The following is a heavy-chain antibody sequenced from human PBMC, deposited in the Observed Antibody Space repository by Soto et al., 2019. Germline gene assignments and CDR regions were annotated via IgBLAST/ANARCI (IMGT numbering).Heavy chain of an antibody. CDR1: GGTFSSYA. CDR3: ARVAEGNWNDEGGCFDY. J-gene: IGHJ4*02. V-gene: IGHV1-69*12. CDR2: IIPIFGTA. Sequence: QVQLVQSGAEVKKPGSSVKVSCKASGGTFSSYAISWVRQAPGQGLEWMGGIIPIFGTANYAQKFQGRVTMTADESTSTAYMELSSLRSEDTAVYYCARVAEGNWNDEGGCFDYWGQGTLVTVSS. D-gene: IGHD1-20*01.